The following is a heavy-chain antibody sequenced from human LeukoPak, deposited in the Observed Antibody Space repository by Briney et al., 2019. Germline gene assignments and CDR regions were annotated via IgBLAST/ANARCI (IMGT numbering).Heavy chain of an antibody. CDR3: ARDLTVVPAAMGWFDP. J-gene: IGHJ5*02. V-gene: IGHV4-30-4*08. CDR2: IYYSGST. CDR1: GGSISSGDYY. Sequence: SQTLSLTCTVSGGSISSGDYYWSWTRRPPGKGLVWIGYIYYSGSTYYNPSLKSRVTISVDTSKNQFSLKLSSVTAADTAVYYCARDLTVVPAAMGWFDPWGQGTLVTVSS. D-gene: IGHD2-2*01.